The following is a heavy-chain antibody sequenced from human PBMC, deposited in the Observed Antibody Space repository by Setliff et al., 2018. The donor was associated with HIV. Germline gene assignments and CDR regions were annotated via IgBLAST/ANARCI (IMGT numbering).Heavy chain of an antibody. CDR2: ISSTGSHI. CDR1: GFTFDDYK. J-gene: IGHJ4*02. CDR3: ARDLSYDYDRSSDTFDY. V-gene: IGHV3-21*01. D-gene: IGHD3-22*01. Sequence: PGGSLRLSCAASGFTFDDYKMNWVRQAPGKGLEWVSSISSTGSHIDYIDSLKGRFTISRDNAKNSLYLQMNSLRAEDTAVYYCARDLSYDYDRSSDTFDYWGQGPLVTVSS.